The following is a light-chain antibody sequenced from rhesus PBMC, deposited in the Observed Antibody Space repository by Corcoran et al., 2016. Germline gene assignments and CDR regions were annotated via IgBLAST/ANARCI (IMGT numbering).Light chain of an antibody. CDR3: PHGYGTPYS. CDR1: QGISNK. V-gene: IGKV1-25*01. J-gene: IGKJ2*01. Sequence: DIQMTQSPSSLSASVGDRVTITCQASQGISNKLAWYQQKPGKVPKLRRYKASTFQSGVPSRFRGRGSWTDFPLTISNLQPEYFATYHCPHGYGTPYSFGQGTKVGIK. CDR2: KAS.